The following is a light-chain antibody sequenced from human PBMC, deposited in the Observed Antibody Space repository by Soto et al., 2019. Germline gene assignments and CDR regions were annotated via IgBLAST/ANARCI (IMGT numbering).Light chain of an antibody. CDR1: QGISNY. Sequence: DIQMTQSPSSLSASVGDRVTITYRVSQGISNYLAWYQQKPGKVPKLLIYAASTLQSGVPSRFSGSGSGTDFTLTISSLQPEDVATYYCQKYNSAPRTFGQGTKVEIK. J-gene: IGKJ1*01. CDR3: QKYNSAPRT. V-gene: IGKV1-27*01. CDR2: AAS.